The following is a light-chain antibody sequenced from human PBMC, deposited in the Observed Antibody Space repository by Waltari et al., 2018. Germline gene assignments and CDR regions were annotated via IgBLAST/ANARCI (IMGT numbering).Light chain of an antibody. V-gene: IGKV3-15*01. CDR1: QTINHT. Sequence: EIVMTQSPDTLPVSPGERANLSCRARQTINHTLAWFQQKPAQAPRLLIYGASTRATDIPARFSGSGSGTAFTLTISSLQSEDIAVYFCQQYNNWPLTFGPGTKVETK. CDR3: QQYNNWPLT. CDR2: GAS. J-gene: IGKJ1*01.